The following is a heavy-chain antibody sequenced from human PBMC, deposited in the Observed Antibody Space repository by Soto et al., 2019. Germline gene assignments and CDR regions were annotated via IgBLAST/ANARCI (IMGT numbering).Heavy chain of an antibody. CDR3: ARHYCSGGSCYSNYYYYGMDV. CDR1: GYSFTSYW. V-gene: IGHV5-10-1*01. Sequence: GESLKISCKGSGYSFTSYWISWVRQMPGKGLEWMGRIDPSDSYTNYSPSFQGHVTTSADKSISTAYLQWSSLKASDTAMYYCARHYCSGGSCYSNYYYYGMDVWGQGTTVTVSS. CDR2: IDPSDSYT. D-gene: IGHD2-15*01. J-gene: IGHJ6*02.